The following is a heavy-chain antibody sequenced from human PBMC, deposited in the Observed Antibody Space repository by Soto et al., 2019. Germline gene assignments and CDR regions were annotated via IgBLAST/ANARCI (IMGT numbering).Heavy chain of an antibody. D-gene: IGHD2-15*01. V-gene: IGHV4-4*02. CDR1: GGSVSSTNW. J-gene: IGHJ4*02. CDR3: ARHIAVPTTRGFDC. CDR2: IFHSGTT. Sequence: QVQLQESGPGLVKPSGTLSLTCTVSGGSVSSTNWRSWVRQAPGEGLEWIGEIFHSGTTNYNPSLKSRVVISMDTSTNQLSLRLDSVTAADTALYFCARHIAVPTTRGFDCWGQGTLVTVSS.